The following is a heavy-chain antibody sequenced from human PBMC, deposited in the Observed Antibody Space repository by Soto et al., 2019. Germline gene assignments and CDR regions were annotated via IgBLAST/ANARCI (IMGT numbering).Heavy chain of an antibody. D-gene: IGHD3-22*01. J-gene: IGHJ4*02. V-gene: IGHV4-31*03. CDR3: ASVSFYDSSGYYPQVIDY. Sequence: QVQLQESGPGLVKPSQTLSLTCTVSGGSISSGGYYWSWIRQHPGKGLEWIGYIYYSGSTYYNPSLKSRVTVSVDTSKHQFSLKLSSVTAADTAVYYCASVSFYDSSGYYPQVIDYWGQGTLVTVSS. CDR2: IYYSGST. CDR1: GGSISSGGYY.